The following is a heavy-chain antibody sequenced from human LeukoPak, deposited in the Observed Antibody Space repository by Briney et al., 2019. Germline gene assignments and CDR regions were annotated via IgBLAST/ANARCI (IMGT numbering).Heavy chain of an antibody. CDR3: ASVTNIAVAGYFDY. J-gene: IGHJ4*02. Sequence: NPSETLSLTCTVSGGSISSFYWSWIRQPPGKGLEWIGYIYYSGSTNYNPSLKSRVTISVDTSKNQFSLKLSSVTAADTAVYYCASVTNIAVAGYFDYWGQGTLVTVSS. CDR1: GGSISSFY. V-gene: IGHV4-59*01. D-gene: IGHD6-19*01. CDR2: IYYSGST.